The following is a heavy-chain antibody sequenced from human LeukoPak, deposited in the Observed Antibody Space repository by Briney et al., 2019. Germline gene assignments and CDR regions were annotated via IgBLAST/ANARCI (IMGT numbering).Heavy chain of an antibody. CDR2: IGTAGDT. CDR3: ARGGYYYGQYFGLTDAFDI. J-gene: IGHJ3*02. Sequence: GGSLRLSCAASGFTFSSYDMHWVRQATGKGLEWVSAIGTAGDTYYPGSVKGRFTISRENAKNSLYLQMNSLRAEDTAVYYCARGGYYYGQYFGLTDAFDIWGQGTMVTVSS. D-gene: IGHD3-22*01. CDR1: GFTFSSYD. V-gene: IGHV3-13*01.